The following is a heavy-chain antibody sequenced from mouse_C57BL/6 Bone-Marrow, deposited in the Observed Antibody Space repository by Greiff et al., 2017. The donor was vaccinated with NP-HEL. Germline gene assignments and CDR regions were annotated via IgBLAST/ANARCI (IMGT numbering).Heavy chain of an antibody. D-gene: IGHD1-1*01. CDR2: IYPGDGDT. CDR1: GYAFSSSW. Sequence: VQLQQSGPELVKPGASVKISCKASGYAFSSSWMNWVKQRPGQGLEWIGRIYPGDGDTNYNGKFKGKATLTADKSSSTAYMQLNSLTSEDSAVYFCAREVVEGWGQGTTLTVSS. CDR3: AREVVEG. J-gene: IGHJ2*01. V-gene: IGHV1-82*01.